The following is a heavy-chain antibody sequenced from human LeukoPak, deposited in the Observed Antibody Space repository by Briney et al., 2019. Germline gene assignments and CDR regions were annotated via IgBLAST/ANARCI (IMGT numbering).Heavy chain of an antibody. Sequence: GGSLRLSCAASGFTFSNAWMYWVRQAPGKGLEWVGRIKSKISGGTTDYAAPVKGRFTTSRDDSKNTLYLQMNSLKTEDTAVYYCTTDAPYYYGSGTKTDAFDLWGQGTMVTVSS. J-gene: IGHJ3*01. V-gene: IGHV3-15*01. CDR2: IKSKISGGTT. CDR1: GFTFSNAW. D-gene: IGHD3-10*01. CDR3: TTDAPYYYGSGTKTDAFDL.